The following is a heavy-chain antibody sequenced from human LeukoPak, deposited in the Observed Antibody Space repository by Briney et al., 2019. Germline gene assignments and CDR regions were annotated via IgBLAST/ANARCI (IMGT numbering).Heavy chain of an antibody. CDR3: ARPGGSYSENAFDI. Sequence: SETLSLTCTVSGGSISSGDYYWSWIRQPPGKGLEWIGSIYYSGSTYYNPSLKSRVTISVDTSKNQFSLKLSSVTAADTAVYYCARPGGSYSENAFDIWGQGTMVTVSS. D-gene: IGHD1-26*01. V-gene: IGHV4-39*01. CDR1: GGSISSGDYY. J-gene: IGHJ3*02. CDR2: IYYSGST.